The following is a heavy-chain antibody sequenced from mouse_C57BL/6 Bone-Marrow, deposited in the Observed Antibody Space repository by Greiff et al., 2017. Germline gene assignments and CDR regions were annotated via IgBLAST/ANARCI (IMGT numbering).Heavy chain of an antibody. Sequence: EVMLVESGGDLVKPGGSLKLSCAASGFTFSSYGMSWVRQTPDKRLEWVATISSGGSYTYYPDSVKGRFTISRDNANNTLYLQMSSLKSEDTAMYYCERQGRGYAMDYWGQGTSVTVSS. J-gene: IGHJ4*01. CDR1: GFTFSSYG. CDR3: ERQGRGYAMDY. CDR2: ISSGGSYT. V-gene: IGHV5-6*02.